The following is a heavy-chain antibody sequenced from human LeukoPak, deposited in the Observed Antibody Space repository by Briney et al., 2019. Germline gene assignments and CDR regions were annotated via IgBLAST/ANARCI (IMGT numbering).Heavy chain of an antibody. CDR3: AKDVWYYYYGMDV. CDR2: INTDGSST. D-gene: IGHD3-16*01. V-gene: IGHV3-74*01. J-gene: IGHJ6*02. Sequence: ASXFTFXSXWMHXXXXXPGXXXXXXSRINTDGSSTSYADSVKGRFTISRDNSKNTLYLQMNSLRAEDTAVYYCAKDVWYYYYGMDVWGQGTTVTVSS. CDR1: XFTFXSXW.